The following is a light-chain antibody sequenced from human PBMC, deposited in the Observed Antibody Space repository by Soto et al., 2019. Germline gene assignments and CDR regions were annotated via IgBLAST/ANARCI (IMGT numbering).Light chain of an antibody. CDR1: QSVSSSY. V-gene: IGKV3-20*01. Sequence: IGLTQSPGTLSLSPGERTTLACRASQSVSSSYLAWYQQKPGQAPRLLIYGASSRATGIPDRFSGSGSGTDFTLTISRLDPEDFAVYYCQQYGSSLTCGGGTKIEIK. J-gene: IGKJ4*01. CDR2: GAS. CDR3: QQYGSSLT.